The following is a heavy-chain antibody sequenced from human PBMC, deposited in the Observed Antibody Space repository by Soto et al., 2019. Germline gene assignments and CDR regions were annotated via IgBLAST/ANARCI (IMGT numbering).Heavy chain of an antibody. Sequence: QVQLVQAGAEVKKPGSSVKVSCKASGGTLSSYAISWVRQAPGQGLEWMGGIIPIFDTANYAQKFQGRVTITADESTSTAYMELSSLRSEDTAVYFCARDDCISSSCYYYYYYGMDVWGQGTTVTVSS. V-gene: IGHV1-69*12. D-gene: IGHD2-15*01. J-gene: IGHJ6*02. CDR3: ARDDCISSSCYYYYYYGMDV. CDR1: GGTLSSYA. CDR2: IIPIFDTA.